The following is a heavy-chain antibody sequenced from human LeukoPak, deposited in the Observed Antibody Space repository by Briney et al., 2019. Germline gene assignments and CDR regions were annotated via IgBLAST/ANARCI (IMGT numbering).Heavy chain of an antibody. Sequence: GGSLRLSCAASGFTFSSYWMHWVRHAPGKGLVWVSRINSDGSSTSYADSVKGRFTISRDNAKNTLYLQMNSLRAEDTAVYYCARASGATTHYYYYYMDVWGKGTTVTVSS. CDR1: GFTFSSYW. D-gene: IGHD1-26*01. J-gene: IGHJ6*03. V-gene: IGHV3-74*01. CDR2: INSDGSST. CDR3: ARASGATTHYYYYYMDV.